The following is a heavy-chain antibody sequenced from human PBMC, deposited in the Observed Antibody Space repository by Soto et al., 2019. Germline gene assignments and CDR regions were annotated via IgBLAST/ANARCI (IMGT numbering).Heavy chain of an antibody. V-gene: IGHV1-2*02. CDR1: GYTFTGYY. Sequence: GASVKGSCTASGYTFTGYYMHWVRQAPGQGLEWMGWINPNSGGTNYAQKFQGRVTMTRDTSISTAYMELSRLRSDDTAVYYCARDYYDSSGYYVFDYWGQGTLVT. CDR3: ARDYYDSSGYYVFDY. D-gene: IGHD3-22*01. J-gene: IGHJ4*02. CDR2: INPNSGGT.